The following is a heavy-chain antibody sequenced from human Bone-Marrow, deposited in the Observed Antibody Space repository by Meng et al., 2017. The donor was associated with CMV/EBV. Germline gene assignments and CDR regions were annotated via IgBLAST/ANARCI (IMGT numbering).Heavy chain of an antibody. Sequence: ASVKVSCKASGYTFTSYGISWVRQDPGQGLEWMGWISAYNGNTNYAQKLQGRVTMTTDTSTSTSYMELRSLRSDDTAVYYCARRYSGYGGEGYYYYYGMDVWGQGTTVTVSS. CDR3: ARRYSGYGGEGYYYYYGMDV. CDR2: ISAYNGNT. J-gene: IGHJ6*02. D-gene: IGHD5-12*01. V-gene: IGHV1-18*01. CDR1: GYTFTSYG.